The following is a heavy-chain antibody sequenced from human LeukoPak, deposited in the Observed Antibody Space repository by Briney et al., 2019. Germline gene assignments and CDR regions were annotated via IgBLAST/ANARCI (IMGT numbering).Heavy chain of an antibody. CDR3: ARHPSWPDYGXXXDY. Sequence: PSETLSLTCTVSGGSISNYFWSWIRQPPGKGLEWIAYIYSSGNTNYNPSLRGRVTISVDTSKNQFSLRMNSVTAADTAVYYCARHPSWPDYGXXXDYWGQGALVIVSS. CDR2: IYSSGNT. J-gene: IGHJ4*02. D-gene: IGHD4-17*01. CDR1: GGSISNYF. V-gene: IGHV4-59*08.